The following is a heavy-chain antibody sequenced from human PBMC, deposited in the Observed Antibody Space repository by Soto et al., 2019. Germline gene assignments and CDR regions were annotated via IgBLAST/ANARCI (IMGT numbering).Heavy chain of an antibody. J-gene: IGHJ5*02. D-gene: IGHD3-22*01. CDR2: IIPIFGTA. CDR3: ARDRGPSSGYYPYWFDP. Sequence: QVQLVQSGAEVKKPGSSVKVSCKAIEGTFSSSAGRWVRQAPGQGLEWMGEIIPIFGTANYAQKFQGRVTITADESTSTAYMELSSLRSEDTAVHYCARDRGPSSGYYPYWFDPWGQGTLVTVSS. V-gene: IGHV1-69*12. CDR1: EGTFSSSA.